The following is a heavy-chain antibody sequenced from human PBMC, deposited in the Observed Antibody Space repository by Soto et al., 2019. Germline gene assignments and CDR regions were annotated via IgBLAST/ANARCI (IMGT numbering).Heavy chain of an antibody. V-gene: IGHV4-4*02. J-gene: IGHJ6*03. CDR2: IHHSGST. CDR1: GGSISISNW. Sequence: QVQLQESGPGLVKPSETLSLTCAVPGGSISISNWWSWVRQTPGKGLEWIGQIHHSGSTNYSPSLTRRVTISVDKSKNQFSLKMNSVTAADKAVYYCARGGYYFYMDVWGKGTTVTVSS. CDR3: ARGGYYFYMDV. D-gene: IGHD1-26*01.